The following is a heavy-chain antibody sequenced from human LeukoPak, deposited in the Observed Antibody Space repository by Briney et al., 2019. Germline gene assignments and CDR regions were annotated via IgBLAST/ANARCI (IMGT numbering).Heavy chain of an antibody. CDR1: GGSFSGYY. D-gene: IGHD1-26*01. CDR2: INHSGST. CDR3: ARGLGAVDY. Sequence: QASETLSLTCAVYGGSFSGYYWSWIRQPPGKGLEWIGEINHSGSTNYNPSLKSRVTISVDTSKNQFSLKLSSVTAADTAVYYCARGLGAVDYWGQGTLVTVSS. J-gene: IGHJ4*02. V-gene: IGHV4-34*01.